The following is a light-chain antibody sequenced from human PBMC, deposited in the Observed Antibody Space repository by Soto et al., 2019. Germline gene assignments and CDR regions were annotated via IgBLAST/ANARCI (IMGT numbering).Light chain of an antibody. V-gene: IGKV1-5*01. CDR2: DAS. J-gene: IGKJ1*01. CDR1: QSISSW. CDR3: KKYNSYSWT. Sequence: DIQMTQSPSSLSASVGDRVTITCRASQSISSWLAWYQQKPGKAPKLLIYDASSLESGVPSRFSGSGSGTEFTLTISSLQPDEFATYYCKKYNSYSWTVGQGTKVDIK.